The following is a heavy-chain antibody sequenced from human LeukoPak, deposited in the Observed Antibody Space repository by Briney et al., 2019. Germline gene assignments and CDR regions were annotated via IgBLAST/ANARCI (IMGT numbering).Heavy chain of an antibody. V-gene: IGHV1-3*03. CDR2: INAGNGNT. J-gene: IGHJ4*02. Sequence: ASVKVSCKASGYTFTSYAMHWVRQAPGQRLEWMGWINAGNGNTKYSQEFQGRVTITRDTSASTAYMELSSLRSEDTAVYYCARSLGSCSGGSCYPWNYWGQGTLVTVSS. D-gene: IGHD2-15*01. CDR3: ARSLGSCSGGSCYPWNY. CDR1: GYTFTSYA.